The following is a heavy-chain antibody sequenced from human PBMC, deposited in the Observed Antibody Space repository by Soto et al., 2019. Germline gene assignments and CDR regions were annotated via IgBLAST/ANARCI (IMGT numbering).Heavy chain of an antibody. V-gene: IGHV3-30*18. CDR1: GFTFSSYG. CDR2: ISYDGSNK. J-gene: IGHJ4*02. CDR3: AKGGSGWYDY. D-gene: IGHD6-19*01. Sequence: QVQLVESGGGVVQPGRSLRLSCAASGFTFSSYGMHWVRQAPGKGLEWVAVISYDGSNKYYADSVKGQFTISRDNSKNTLYLQMNSLRAEDTAVYYCAKGGSGWYDYWGQGTLVTVSS.